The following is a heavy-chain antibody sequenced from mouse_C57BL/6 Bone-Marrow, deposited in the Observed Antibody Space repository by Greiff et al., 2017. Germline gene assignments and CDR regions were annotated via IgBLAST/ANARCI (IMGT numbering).Heavy chain of an antibody. J-gene: IGHJ3*01. CDR2: IHPNSGST. V-gene: IGHV1-64*01. CDR3: ARSLSTMVTRFAY. Sequence: QVQLQQPGAELVKPGASVKLSCKASGYTFTSYWMHWVKQRPGQGLEWIGMIHPNSGSTNYNEKFKSKATLTVDKSSSTAYMQLSSLTSEDSAVYYCARSLSTMVTRFAYWGQGTLVTVSA. CDR1: GYTFTSYW. D-gene: IGHD2-2*01.